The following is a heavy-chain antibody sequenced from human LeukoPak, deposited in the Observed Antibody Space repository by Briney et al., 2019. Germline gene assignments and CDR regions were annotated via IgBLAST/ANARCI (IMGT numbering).Heavy chain of an antibody. CDR3: AKGQTWLWPDY. V-gene: IGHV3-11*06. J-gene: IGHJ4*02. D-gene: IGHD5-12*01. Sequence: PGGSLRLSCAASGFTFSDYYMSWICQAPGKGLEWVSYISSSYIYYADSVKGRFTISRDNAKNSLYLQMNSLRAEDTAVYYCAKGQTWLWPDYWGQGTLVTVSS. CDR1: GFTFSDYY. CDR2: ISSSYI.